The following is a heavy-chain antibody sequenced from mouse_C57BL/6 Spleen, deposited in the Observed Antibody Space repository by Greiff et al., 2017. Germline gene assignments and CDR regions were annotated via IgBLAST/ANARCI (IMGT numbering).Heavy chain of an antibody. V-gene: IGHV5-12*01. Sequence: EVHLVESGGGLVQPGGSLKLSCAASGFTFSDYYMYWVRQTPEKRLEWVAYISNGGGSTYYPDTVKGRFTISRDNAKNTLYLQMSRLKSEDTAMYYCARLRYDYDGDYYAMDYWGQGTSVTVSS. CDR2: ISNGGGST. D-gene: IGHD2-4*01. CDR3: ARLRYDYDGDYYAMDY. J-gene: IGHJ4*01. CDR1: GFTFSDYY.